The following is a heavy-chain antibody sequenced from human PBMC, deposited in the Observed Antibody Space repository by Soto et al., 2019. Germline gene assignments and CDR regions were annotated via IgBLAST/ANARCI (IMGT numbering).Heavy chain of an antibody. V-gene: IGHV1-69*13. CDR2: IIPIFGTA. CDR1: GGTFSSYA. CDR3: AREDSSSSSQSYGMDV. D-gene: IGHD6-6*01. Sequence: ASVKVSCKASGGTFSSYAISWVRQAPGQGLEWMGGIIPIFGTANYAQKFQGRVTITADESTSTAYMELSSLRSEDTAVYYCAREDSSSSSQSYGMDVWGQGTTVTVSS. J-gene: IGHJ6*02.